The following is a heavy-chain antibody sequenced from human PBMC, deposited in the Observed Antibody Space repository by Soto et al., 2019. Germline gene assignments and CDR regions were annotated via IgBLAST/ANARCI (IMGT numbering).Heavy chain of an antibody. CDR2: IYYRGST. J-gene: IGHJ4*02. V-gene: IGHV4-31*02. Sequence: QVQLQESGPGLVKASQTLSLTCSVSDDSITGGGYYWGWIRQHPAKGLEWIGSIYYRGSTYYNPSLRSRGTISLDPSQARLSLRLTSLTAADTATYYCARGGSGTYHVWGQGTLVTVSS. CDR1: DDSITGGGYY. D-gene: IGHD3-10*01. CDR3: ARGGSGTYHV.